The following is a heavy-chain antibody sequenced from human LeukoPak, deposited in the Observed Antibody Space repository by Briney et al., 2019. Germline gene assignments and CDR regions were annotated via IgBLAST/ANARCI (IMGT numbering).Heavy chain of an antibody. CDR2: INYSGST. CDR1: GGSISSYY. V-gene: IGHV4-59*08. J-gene: IGHJ4*03. CDR3: ARGGATLRWLQLPYYFDY. D-gene: IGHD5-24*01. Sequence: SETLSLTCTVSGGSISSYYWSWIRQPPGKGLEWIGYINYSGSTNYNPSLKSRVTISVNTCKNQFSLKQSSVTAADTAEYYCARGGATLRWLQLPYYFDYWGHGTQVTVSS.